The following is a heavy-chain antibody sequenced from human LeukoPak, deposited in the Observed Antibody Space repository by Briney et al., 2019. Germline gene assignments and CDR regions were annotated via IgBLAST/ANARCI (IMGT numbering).Heavy chain of an antibody. CDR2: ISSDGNNK. CDR3: ATGGITMIRGLVVLRD. V-gene: IGHV3-30-3*02. Sequence: RGSLRLSCVASGFTVTSYALHWVRQAPGKGLEWVAIISSDGNNKDYGDSVKGRFTVSRDNSKNTMFLQMYTLRPEDTAVYYCATGGITMIRGLVVLRDWGQGALVTVSS. J-gene: IGHJ4*02. CDR1: GFTVTSYA. D-gene: IGHD3-10*01.